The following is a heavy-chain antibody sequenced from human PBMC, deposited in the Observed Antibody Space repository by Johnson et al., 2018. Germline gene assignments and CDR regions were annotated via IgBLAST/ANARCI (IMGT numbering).Heavy chain of an antibody. V-gene: IGHV3-48*01. Sequence: VQLQESGGGLVQPGGSLRISCAASGFTFSSYNINWVRQAPGKGLEWVSYISTSGSIIYYADPVKGPFPISRDNAKNSLYLQMNSLRVEDTAVYYCARDPPRNYGSGSGNMDLWGKGTTVTVSS. CDR1: GFTFSSYN. J-gene: IGHJ6*03. CDR3: ARDPPRNYGSGSGNMDL. CDR2: ISTSGSII. D-gene: IGHD3-10*01.